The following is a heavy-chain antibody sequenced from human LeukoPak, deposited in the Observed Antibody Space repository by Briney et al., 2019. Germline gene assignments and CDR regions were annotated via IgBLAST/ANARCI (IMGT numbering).Heavy chain of an antibody. Sequence: GGSLRLSCAASGFSVSSYYMHWVRQAPGKGLEWVSVIYSGGSIYYADSVKGRFIISRDNSKNTLDLQLNSLRAEDTAVYYCARGPPMGRYYHGMDVWGQGTTVTVSS. V-gene: IGHV3-66*01. CDR3: ARGPPMGRYYHGMDV. CDR2: IYSGGSI. CDR1: GFSVSSYY. D-gene: IGHD3-10*01. J-gene: IGHJ6*02.